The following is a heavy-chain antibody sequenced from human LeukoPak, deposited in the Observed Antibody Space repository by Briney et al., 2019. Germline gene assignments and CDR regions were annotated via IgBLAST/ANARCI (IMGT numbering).Heavy chain of an antibody. Sequence: ASVKVSCKASGYTFTSYYMHWVRQAPGQGLEWMGIINPSGGSTSYAQKFQGRVTMTRDMSTCTVYMELSSLRSEDTAVYYCAREKIGTGTVLGKDYYYMDVWGKGTTVTVSS. CDR3: AREKIGTGTVLGKDYYYMDV. D-gene: IGHD3-16*01. CDR1: GYTFTSYY. CDR2: INPSGGST. V-gene: IGHV1-46*01. J-gene: IGHJ6*03.